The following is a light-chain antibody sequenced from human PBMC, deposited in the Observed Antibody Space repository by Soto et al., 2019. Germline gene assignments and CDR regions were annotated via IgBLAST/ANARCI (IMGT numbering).Light chain of an antibody. Sequence: EIVLTQSPGTLSLSPGERATLSCRASQSVRSNFLAWYQQKPGQAPRLLIYDIFTRATGVPTRISGSGSGTEFTLTISSLQSEDFAVYYCQQYNSWPLTLGGGTKVDIK. CDR1: QSVRSN. V-gene: IGKV3D-15*01. CDR3: QQYNSWPLT. J-gene: IGKJ4*01. CDR2: DIF.